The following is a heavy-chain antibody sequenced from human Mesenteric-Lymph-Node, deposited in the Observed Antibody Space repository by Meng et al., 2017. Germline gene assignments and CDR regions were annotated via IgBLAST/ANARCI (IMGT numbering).Heavy chain of an antibody. CDR2: ISSSSNYI. CDR3: ARDTPGLLFDY. Sequence: EVQLVESGGGLFQPGESLRLSCAASGFTFSSYTRNWVRRAPGKGLEWVSSISSSSNYIYSADSVKGRFTISRDNAKNSLYLQMNSLRAEDTAVYYCARDTPGLLFDYWGQGTLVTVSS. CDR1: GFTFSSYT. V-gene: IGHV3-21*01. D-gene: IGHD5-18*01. J-gene: IGHJ4*02.